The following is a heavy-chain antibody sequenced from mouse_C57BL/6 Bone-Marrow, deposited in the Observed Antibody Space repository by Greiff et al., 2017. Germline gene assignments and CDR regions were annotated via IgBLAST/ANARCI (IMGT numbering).Heavy chain of an antibody. CDR1: GYSITSGYD. CDR3: ARDYYYYGSSYVFAY. J-gene: IGHJ3*01. V-gene: IGHV3-1*01. CDR2: ISYSGST. D-gene: IGHD1-1*01. Sequence: EVKLEESGPGMVKPSQSLSLTCTVTGYSITSGYDWHWIRHFPGNKLEWMGYISYSGSTNYNPSLKSRISITHDTSKNHFFLKLNSVTTEDTATYYCARDYYYYGSSYVFAYWGQGTLVTVSA.